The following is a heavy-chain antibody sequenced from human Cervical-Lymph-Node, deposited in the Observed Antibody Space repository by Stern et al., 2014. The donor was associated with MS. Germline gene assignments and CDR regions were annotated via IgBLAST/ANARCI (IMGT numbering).Heavy chain of an antibody. D-gene: IGHD3-10*01. CDR1: GASISSFY. CDR2: IYYSGSS. V-gene: IGHV4-59*07. J-gene: IGHJ4*02. CDR3: ARGLRVTVVRGVKFDY. Sequence: QLQLQESGPGLVKPSDTLSLTCTVSGASISSFYWSWIRPPPGKGLEWIGYIYYSGSSNYNPSLKSRVTISVDTAKNQFSLKLSSVTAADTAVYYCARGLRVTVVRGVKFDYWGQGTLVTVSS.